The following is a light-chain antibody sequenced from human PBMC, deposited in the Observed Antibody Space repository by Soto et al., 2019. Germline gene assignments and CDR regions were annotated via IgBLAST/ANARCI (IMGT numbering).Light chain of an antibody. CDR2: ATS. J-gene: IGKJ4*01. CDR1: QSVSSSY. V-gene: IGKV3D-20*02. CDR3: QQRHSWPLT. Sequence: EIVLTQSPGTLSLSPGERATLSCRASQSVSSSYLAWYQQKPGQTPRLLIYATSTRATGIPARFSGSGSGTDFTLTISSLEPEDFAVYYCQQRHSWPLTFGGGTKVDIK.